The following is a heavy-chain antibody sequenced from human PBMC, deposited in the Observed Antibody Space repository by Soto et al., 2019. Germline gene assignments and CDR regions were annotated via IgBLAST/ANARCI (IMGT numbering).Heavy chain of an antibody. CDR3: AHRATMTIFGLIIDNGIWFDP. CDR1: GFSLSTSGAA. CDR2: IYWDGDK. J-gene: IGHJ5*02. Sequence: QINLIESGPPLVKPTQTLTLTCTFSGFSLSTSGAAVGWVRQPPGRALGWLALIYWDGDKRYNASLGNRLTITKDTSMNQVVLTLTNVDPADTATYYCAHRATMTIFGLIIDNGIWFDPWGQGTRVIVSS. D-gene: IGHD3-3*01. V-gene: IGHV2-5*02.